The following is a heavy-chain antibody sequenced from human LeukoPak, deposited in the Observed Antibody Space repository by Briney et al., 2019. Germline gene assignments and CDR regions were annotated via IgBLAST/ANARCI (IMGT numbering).Heavy chain of an antibody. D-gene: IGHD5-18*01. J-gene: IGHJ4*02. Sequence: PSETLSLTCTVSGGSISSYYWSWIRQPAGKGLEWIGRIYTSGSTNYNPSLKSRVTMSVDTSKNQFSLKLSSVTAADTAVYNCAREEGDTAILPTHFDYWGQGTLVTVSS. V-gene: IGHV4-4*07. CDR3: AREEGDTAILPTHFDY. CDR2: IYTSGST. CDR1: GGSISSYY.